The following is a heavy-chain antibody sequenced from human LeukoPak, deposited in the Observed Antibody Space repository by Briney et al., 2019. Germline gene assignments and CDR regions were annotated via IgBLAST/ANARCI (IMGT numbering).Heavy chain of an antibody. J-gene: IGHJ4*02. CDR3: AGGTYYGTGTRPGYLNY. CDR1: NFSVNNNY. V-gene: IGHV3-53*01. Sequence: GGSLRLSCAASNFSVNNNYIDWVRQAPGKGLEWVSSLDNFGAKYYGDSVTGRFTVSRDLSKNTVYLQMSSLRADDTAVYYCAGGTYYGTGTRPGYLNYWGLGTLVTVSS. D-gene: IGHD3-10*01. CDR2: LDNFGAK.